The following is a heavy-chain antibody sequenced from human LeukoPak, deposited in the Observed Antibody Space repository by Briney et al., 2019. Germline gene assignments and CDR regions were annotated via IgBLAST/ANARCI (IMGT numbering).Heavy chain of an antibody. J-gene: IGHJ4*02. Sequence: PSETLSLTCTVSGGSISSSSYYWGWIRQPPGKGLEWIGSIYYSGSTYYNPSLKSRVTISVDTSKNQFSLKLSSVTAADTAVYYCARGSGYYGSGSYPYWGQGTLVTVSS. CDR3: ARGSGYYGSGSYPY. CDR2: IYYSGST. D-gene: IGHD3-10*01. V-gene: IGHV4-39*01. CDR1: GGSISSSSYY.